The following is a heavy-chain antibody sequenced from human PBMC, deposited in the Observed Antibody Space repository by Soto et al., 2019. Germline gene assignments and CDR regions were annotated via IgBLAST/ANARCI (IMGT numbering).Heavy chain of an antibody. Sequence: ASVKVSCKASGYTFTSYDINWVRQATGQGLEWMGWMNPNSGNTDYAQKFQGRVTMTRNTSISTAYMELSSLRSEDTAMYYCALTRGYSSSVPYWGQGTLVTVSS. CDR1: GYTFTSYD. CDR2: MNPNSGNT. D-gene: IGHD6-13*01. J-gene: IGHJ4*02. CDR3: ALTRGYSSSVPY. V-gene: IGHV1-8*01.